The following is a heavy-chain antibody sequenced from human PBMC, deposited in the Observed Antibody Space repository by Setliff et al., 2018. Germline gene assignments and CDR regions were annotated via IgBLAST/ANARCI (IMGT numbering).Heavy chain of an antibody. CDR1: GFTFDDYA. D-gene: IGHD1-26*01. Sequence: LSCAASGFTFDDYAMTWVRQAPGKGLEWVSIISASGDTTYYADSVKGRFTISRDNSKNTLYLQMNSLRAEDTAVYYCCSGSYLFVYWGQGSLVTVSS. J-gene: IGHJ4*02. V-gene: IGHV3-23*01. CDR3: CSGSYLFVY. CDR2: ISASGDTT.